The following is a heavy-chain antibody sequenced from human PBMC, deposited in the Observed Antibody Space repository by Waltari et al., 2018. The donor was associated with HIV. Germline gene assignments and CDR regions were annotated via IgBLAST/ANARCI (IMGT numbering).Heavy chain of an antibody. J-gene: IGHJ6*02. D-gene: IGHD4-4*01. V-gene: IGHV1-2*06. Sequence: QVQLVQSGAEVKKPGSSVKVSCKASGYTFTGYYMHWVRRAPGKGLEWMGRINPNSGGTNYAQQFQGRVTMTRDTSISTAYMELSRLRSDDTAVYYCAREGARMTTMIYYYYGMDVWGQGTTVTVSS. CDR2: INPNSGGT. CDR3: AREGARMTTMIYYYYGMDV. CDR1: GYTFTGYY.